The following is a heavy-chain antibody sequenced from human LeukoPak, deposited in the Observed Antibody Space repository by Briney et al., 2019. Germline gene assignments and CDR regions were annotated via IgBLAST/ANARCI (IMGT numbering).Heavy chain of an antibody. V-gene: IGHV4-34*01. CDR3: ARVIAARIYYYYYYMDV. CDR1: GGSISSYY. D-gene: IGHD6-6*01. J-gene: IGHJ6*03. CDR2: INHSGST. Sequence: SETLSLTCTVSGGSISSYYWNWIRQPPGKGLEWIGEINHSGSTNYNPSLKSRVTISVDTSKNQFSLKLSSVTAADTAVYYCARVIAARIYYYYYYMDVWGKGTTVTVSS.